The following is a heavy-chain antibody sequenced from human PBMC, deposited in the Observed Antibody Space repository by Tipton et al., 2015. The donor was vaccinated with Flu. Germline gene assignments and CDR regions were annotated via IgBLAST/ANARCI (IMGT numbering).Heavy chain of an antibody. CDR2: IWHDESKK. J-gene: IGHJ4*02. CDR1: GFPFSSYG. CDR3: ATDGRLGYGFWYFDC. Sequence: QLVQSGGGVVQPGRSLRLSCAASGFPFSSYGMHWVRQAPGKGLEWVAVIWHDESKKYYADSVKGRFTISRDTSRNTLYLEMSSLRAEDTAVYYCATDGRLGYGFWYFDCWGQGTLVTVSS. D-gene: IGHD5-18*01. V-gene: IGHV3-33*01.